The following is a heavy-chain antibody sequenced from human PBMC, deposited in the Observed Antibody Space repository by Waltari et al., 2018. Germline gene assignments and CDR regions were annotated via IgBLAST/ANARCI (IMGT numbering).Heavy chain of an antibody. CDR1: GFIFSHYE. J-gene: IGHJ4*02. CDR3: ARGRDCSGGSCYLDH. Sequence: EVQVVEPGGGMVQPGGSLRLSCVNSGFIFSHYELNWVRQAPGKGLEWVSYISTSGTVMYYAESVEGRFTISRDNPKNSLYLQMNSLRAEDTAVYFCARGRDCSGGSCYLDHWGQGTLVTVSS. V-gene: IGHV3-48*03. D-gene: IGHD2-15*01. CDR2: ISTSGTVM.